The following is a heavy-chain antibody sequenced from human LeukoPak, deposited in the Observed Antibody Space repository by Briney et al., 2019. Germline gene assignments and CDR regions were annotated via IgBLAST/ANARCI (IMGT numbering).Heavy chain of an antibody. J-gene: IGHJ6*03. CDR2: ISGSGGST. CDR3: AKGGSEVVVPAKKYSSSSFLVRYYYYYMDV. CDR1: GFAFSSYA. Sequence: GGSLRLSCAASGFAFSSYAMSWVRQAPGKGLEWVSAISGSGGSTYYADSVKGRFTISRDNSKNTLYLQMNSLRAEDTAVYYCAKGGSEVVVPAKKYSSSSFLVRYYYYYMDVWGKGTTVTVSS. D-gene: IGHD6-6*01. V-gene: IGHV3-23*01.